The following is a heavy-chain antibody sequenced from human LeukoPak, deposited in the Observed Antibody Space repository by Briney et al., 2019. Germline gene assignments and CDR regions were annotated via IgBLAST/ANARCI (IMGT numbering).Heavy chain of an antibody. V-gene: IGHV3-48*03. J-gene: IGHJ4*02. CDR3: ARWGKVRGVNY. CDR1: GFTFSSYE. CDR2: ISSSGNTI. Sequence: GGSLRPSCAASGFTFSSYEMNWVRQAPGKGLEWVSYISSSGNTIYYADSVKGRFTISRDNAKNSLYLQMNSLRAEDAAVYYCARWGKVRGVNYWGQGTLVTVSS. D-gene: IGHD3-10*01.